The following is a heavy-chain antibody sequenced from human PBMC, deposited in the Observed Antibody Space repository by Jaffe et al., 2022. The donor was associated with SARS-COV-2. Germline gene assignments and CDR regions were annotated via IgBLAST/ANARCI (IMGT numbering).Heavy chain of an antibody. CDR3: ARAGGITSWFDP. Sequence: QVQLQESGPVMLKAPETLSLTCTVSGGAINSGNYYWTWIRQPAGRGLEWIGRVDTTGRPTYNPALRRRVIMSLDTSKTQFSLKLTSMTAADTAFYYCARAGGITSWFDPWGQGVLVTVSS. J-gene: IGHJ5*02. V-gene: IGHV4-61*02. CDR1: GGAINSGNYY. CDR2: VDTTGRP. D-gene: IGHD3-16*01.